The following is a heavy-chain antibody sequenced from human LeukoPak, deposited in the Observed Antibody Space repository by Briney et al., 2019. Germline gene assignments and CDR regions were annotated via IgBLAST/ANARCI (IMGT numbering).Heavy chain of an antibody. D-gene: IGHD6-19*01. J-gene: IGHJ4*02. Sequence: GGSLRLSCAASGFTFSSYAMHWVRQAPGKGLEWVAVISYDGSNKYYADSVKGRFTISRDNSKNTLYLQMNSLRAEDTAVYYCAKDSSGWWIDYWGQGTLVTVSS. V-gene: IGHV3-30*04. CDR1: GFTFSSYA. CDR2: ISYDGSNK. CDR3: AKDSSGWWIDY.